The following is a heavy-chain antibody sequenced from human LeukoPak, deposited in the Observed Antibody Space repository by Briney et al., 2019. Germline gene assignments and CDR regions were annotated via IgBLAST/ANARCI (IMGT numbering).Heavy chain of an antibody. Sequence: ASVKVSCKASGYSFTGYYMHWVRQAPGQELEWMGWINPNSGGTNYAQKFQGRVTMTRDTSISTAYMELSRLRSDDTAVYYCAGLMTTVTNFDYWGQGTLVTVSS. CDR1: GYSFTGYY. V-gene: IGHV1-2*02. J-gene: IGHJ4*02. CDR3: AGLMTTVTNFDY. D-gene: IGHD4-17*01. CDR2: INPNSGGT.